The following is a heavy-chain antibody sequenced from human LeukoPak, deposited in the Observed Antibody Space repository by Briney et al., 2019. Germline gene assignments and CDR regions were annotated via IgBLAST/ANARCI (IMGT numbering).Heavy chain of an antibody. V-gene: IGHV3-66*01. CDR2: IYSGGNT. CDR1: GFSVTSSH. J-gene: IGHJ4*02. Sequence: GGSLRLSCAASGFSVTSSHMSWVRQAPGKGLEWVSIIYSGGNTDYAGSMQGRFAISRDNSKDTLYLQMNSLRPEDTAVYYCARESAPHHGLDYWGQGTLVTVSS. CDR3: ARESAPHHGLDY. D-gene: IGHD5-24*01.